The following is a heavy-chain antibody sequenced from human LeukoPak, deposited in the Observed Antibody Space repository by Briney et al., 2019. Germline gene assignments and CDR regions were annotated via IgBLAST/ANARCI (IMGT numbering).Heavy chain of an antibody. CDR1: GGSISSGGYS. CDR2: IYHSGST. J-gene: IGHJ5*02. D-gene: IGHD3-3*01. CDR3: ASGTYYDFWSGYDH. V-gene: IGHV4-30-2*01. Sequence: SQTLSLTCAVSGGSISSGGYSWSWIRQPPGKGLERIGYIYHSGSTYYNPSLKSRVTISVDRSKNQFSLKLSSVTAADTAVYYCASGTYYDFWSGYDHWGQGTLVTVSS.